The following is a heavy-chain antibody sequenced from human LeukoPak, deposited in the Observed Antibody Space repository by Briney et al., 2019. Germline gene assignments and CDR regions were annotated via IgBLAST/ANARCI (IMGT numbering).Heavy chain of an antibody. D-gene: IGHD4-11*01. CDR1: GFTFSSYS. CDR2: ISSSSSYI. Sequence: GGSLRLFCAASGFTFSSYSMNWVRQAPGKWLEWVSSISSSSSYIYYADSVKGRFTISRDNAKNSLYLQMNSLRAEDTAVYYCARELSEETYSNSPFDYWGQGTLVTVSS. CDR3: ARELSEETYSNSPFDY. J-gene: IGHJ4*02. V-gene: IGHV3-21*01.